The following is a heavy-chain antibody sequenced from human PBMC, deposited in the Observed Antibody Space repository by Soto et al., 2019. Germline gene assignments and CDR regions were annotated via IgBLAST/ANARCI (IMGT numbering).Heavy chain of an antibody. Sequence: PSETLSLTCTVSGGSISSYYWSWIRQPPGKGLEWIGYIYYSGSTNYNPSLKSRVTISVDTSKNQFSLKLSSVTAADTAVYYCAANRGYNYYYGMDVWGQGTTVT. CDR2: IYYSGST. CDR1: GGSISSYY. CDR3: AANRGYNYYYGMDV. D-gene: IGHD3-22*01. J-gene: IGHJ6*02. V-gene: IGHV4-59*01.